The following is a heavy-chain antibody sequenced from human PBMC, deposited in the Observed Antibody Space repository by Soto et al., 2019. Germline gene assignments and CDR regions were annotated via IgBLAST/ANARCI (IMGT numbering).Heavy chain of an antibody. CDR1: GFTFSSYA. V-gene: IGHV3-23*01. Sequence: GGSLRLSCAASGFTFSSYAMSWVRQAPGKGLEWVSAISGSGGGTYYADSVKGRFTISRDNSKNTLYLQMNSLRAEDTAVYYCAKLGSGGTYYDFWSGYSQAFDYWGQGTLVTVSS. J-gene: IGHJ4*02. CDR2: ISGSGGGT. D-gene: IGHD3-3*01. CDR3: AKLGSGGTYYDFWSGYSQAFDY.